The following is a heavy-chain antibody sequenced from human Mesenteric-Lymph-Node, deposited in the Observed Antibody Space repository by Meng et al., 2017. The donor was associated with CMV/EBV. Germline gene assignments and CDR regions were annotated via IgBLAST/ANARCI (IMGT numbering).Heavy chain of an antibody. CDR2: ITASGGST. V-gene: IGHV3-23*01. CDR3: ARVAVAEGAFDI. CDR1: GFTFSNFA. J-gene: IGHJ3*02. Sequence: GESLKISCAASGFTFSNFAMSWVRQAPGKGLEWVSPITASGGSTYYADSVKGRFTISRDNSKNTLYLQMNRLRAEDTAVYYCARVAVAEGAFDIWGQGTMVTVS. D-gene: IGHD2-15*01.